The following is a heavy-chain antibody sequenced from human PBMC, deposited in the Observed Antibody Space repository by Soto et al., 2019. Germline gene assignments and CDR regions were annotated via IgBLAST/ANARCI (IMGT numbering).Heavy chain of an antibody. J-gene: IGHJ6*02. Sequence: GVSVKVSCKASGGTFSSYAISWVRQAPGQGLEWMGGIIPIFGTANYAQKFQGRVTITADESTSRAYMELRSLRSEDTAVYYCARQSPYCSSTSCYRGGYYYYGMDVWGQGTTVTVSS. CDR2: IIPIFGTA. D-gene: IGHD2-2*02. CDR3: ARQSPYCSSTSCYRGGYYYYGMDV. CDR1: GGTFSSYA. V-gene: IGHV1-69*13.